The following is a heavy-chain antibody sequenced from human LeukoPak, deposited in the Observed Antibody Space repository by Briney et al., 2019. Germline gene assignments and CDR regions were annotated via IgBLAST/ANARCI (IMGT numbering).Heavy chain of an antibody. CDR1: GFTFSDYY. J-gene: IGHJ4*02. V-gene: IGHV3-11*01. Sequence: GGSLRLSCTASGFTFSDYYMSWIRQAPGKGLEWVSYISTTGSTKYYADSVKGRFTISRDNAKNSLYLQTNSLRAEDTAVYYCARVPTTVTYTDYWGQGTLVTVSS. D-gene: IGHD4-17*01. CDR3: ARVPTTVTYTDY. CDR2: ISTTGSTK.